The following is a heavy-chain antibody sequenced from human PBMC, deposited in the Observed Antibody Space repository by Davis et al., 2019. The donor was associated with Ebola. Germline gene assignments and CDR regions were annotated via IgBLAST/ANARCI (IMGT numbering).Heavy chain of an antibody. CDR2: IKNDGTFT. D-gene: IGHD1/OR15-1a*01. CDR3: AQGTIGPFW. Sequence: GESLKISCAASGFTFSDSWMHWVRQAPGKGLVWVSLIKNDGTFTTYADSVKGRFTISRDNSKNTLYLQMNSLRVEDTAVYYCAQGTIGPFWWGQGTLVTVSS. CDR1: GFTFSDSW. V-gene: IGHV3-74*01. J-gene: IGHJ4*02.